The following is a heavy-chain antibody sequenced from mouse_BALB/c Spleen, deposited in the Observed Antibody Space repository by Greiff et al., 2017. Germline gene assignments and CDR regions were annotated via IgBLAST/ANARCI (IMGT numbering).Heavy chain of an antibody. V-gene: IGHV5-12-1*01. Sequence: EVQGVESGGGLVKPGGSLKLSCAASGFAFSSYDMSWVRQTPEKRLEWVAYISSGGGSTYYPDTVKGRFTISRDNAKNTLYLQMSSLKSEDTAMYYCARHPYGSSYWYFDVWGAGTTVTVSS. J-gene: IGHJ1*01. CDR2: ISSGGGST. CDR1: GFAFSSYD. CDR3: ARHPYGSSYWYFDV. D-gene: IGHD1-1*01.